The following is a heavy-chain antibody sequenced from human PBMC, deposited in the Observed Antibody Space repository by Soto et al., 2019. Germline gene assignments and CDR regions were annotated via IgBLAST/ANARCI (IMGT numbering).Heavy chain of an antibody. J-gene: IGHJ4*02. V-gene: IGHV1-18*01. Sequence: ASVKVSCKASGYTFTNYGISWVRQAPGQGLEWMGWINVYNGNTKYAQKVQGRVTMTTDTSTSTAYMELRSLRSDDTAVYYCARVYGSGRSLNDYWGQGTLVTVSS. CDR2: INVYNGNT. D-gene: IGHD3-10*01. CDR1: GYTFTNYG. CDR3: ARVYGSGRSLNDY.